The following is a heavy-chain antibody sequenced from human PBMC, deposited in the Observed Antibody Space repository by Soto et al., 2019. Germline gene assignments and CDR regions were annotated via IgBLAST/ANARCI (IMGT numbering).Heavy chain of an antibody. CDR2: INPNSGGT. Sequence: ASVKVSCKASGYTFTGYYMHWVRQAPGQGLEWMGWINPNSGGTNYAQNFQGRVTMTRDTSISTAYMELSRLRSDDKAVYYWARGRDIALVPGGVWGQGTTVTVSS. V-gene: IGHV1-2*02. D-gene: IGHD2-2*01. CDR3: ARGRDIALVPGGV. J-gene: IGHJ6*02. CDR1: GYTFTGYY.